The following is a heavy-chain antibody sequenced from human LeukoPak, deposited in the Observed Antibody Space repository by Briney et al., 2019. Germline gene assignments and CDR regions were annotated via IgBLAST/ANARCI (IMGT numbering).Heavy chain of an antibody. CDR1: GGTFSSYA. CDR3: ARDAGLIAVAYPDY. CDR2: IIPILGIA. V-gene: IGHV1-69*04. D-gene: IGHD6-19*01. J-gene: IGHJ4*02. Sequence: SVKVSCKACGGTFSSYAISWVRQAPGQGLEWMGRIIPILGIANYAQKFQGRVTITADKSTSTAYMELSSLRSEDTAVYYCARDAGLIAVAYPDYWGQGTLVTVSS.